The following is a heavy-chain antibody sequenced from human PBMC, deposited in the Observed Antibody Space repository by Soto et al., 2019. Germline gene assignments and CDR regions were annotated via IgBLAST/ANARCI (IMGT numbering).Heavy chain of an antibody. J-gene: IGHJ6*02. V-gene: IGHV1-69*13. Sequence: GASVKVSCKASGGTFSSYAMSWVRQAPGQGLEWMGGIIPIFGTANYAQKFQGRVTVTADESTSTAYMELSSLRSEDTAVYYCARHDCISTSCYYYYYYGMDVWGQGTMVTVSS. D-gene: IGHD2-2*01. CDR3: ARHDCISTSCYYYYYYGMDV. CDR2: IIPIFGTA. CDR1: GGTFSSYA.